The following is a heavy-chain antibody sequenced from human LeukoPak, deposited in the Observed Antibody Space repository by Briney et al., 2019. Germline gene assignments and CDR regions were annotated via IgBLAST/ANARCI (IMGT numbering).Heavy chain of an antibody. J-gene: IGHJ4*02. Sequence: ASVKVSCEASGYTFTSYDINWVRQATGQGLEWMGWMNPNSGNTGYAQKFQGRVTMTRNTSISTAYMELSSLRPEDTAVYYCARQRGNSGGAFDYWGQGTLVTVSS. D-gene: IGHD4-23*01. CDR3: ARQRGNSGGAFDY. CDR1: GYTFTSYD. CDR2: MNPNSGNT. V-gene: IGHV1-8*01.